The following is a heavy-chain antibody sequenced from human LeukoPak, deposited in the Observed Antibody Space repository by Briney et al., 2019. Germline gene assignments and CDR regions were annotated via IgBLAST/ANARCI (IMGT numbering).Heavy chain of an antibody. Sequence: SVKVSCKASGYTFTSYYMHWVRQAPGQGLEWMGGIIPIFGTANYAQKFQGRVTITADESTSTAYMELSSLRSEDTAVYYCARVRYYYDSSGYPEQTFDYWGQGTLVTVSS. CDR1: GYTFTSYY. J-gene: IGHJ4*02. CDR3: ARVRYYYDSSGYPEQTFDY. V-gene: IGHV1-69*13. D-gene: IGHD3-22*01. CDR2: IIPIFGTA.